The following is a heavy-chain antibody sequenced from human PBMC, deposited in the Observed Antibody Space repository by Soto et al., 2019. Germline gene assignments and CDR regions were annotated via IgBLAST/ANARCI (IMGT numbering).Heavy chain of an antibody. CDR3: STTVIIEDVVGS. CDR2: LSPATGHS. D-gene: IGHD2-21*01. V-gene: IGHV1-8*01. Sequence: QVQLVQSGAEVKQPGASVKVSCKAYGGMFKTYDIHWVRQAPAQGLEGLGWLSPATGHSVPSWKFQGRVTLTTDTCTSTSSMELTSLSLVDTALYDCSTTVIIEDVVGSWGQGTQVSVAS. CDR1: GGMFKTYD. J-gene: IGHJ5*02.